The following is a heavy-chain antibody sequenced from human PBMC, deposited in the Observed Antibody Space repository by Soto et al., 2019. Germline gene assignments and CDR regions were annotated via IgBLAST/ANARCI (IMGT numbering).Heavy chain of an antibody. CDR3: ARQGGVWFGELSFDY. V-gene: IGHV2-5*02. CDR1: GFSLSTSGVG. D-gene: IGHD3-10*01. CDR2: IYWDDDK. J-gene: IGHJ4*02. Sequence: QITLKESGPTLVKPTQTLTLTCTFSGFSLSTSGVGVGWIRQPPGKALEWLALIYWDDDKRYSPSLKSSLTIAKDTSKTQVVLTMTNMDPVDTATSYCARQGGVWFGELSFDYWGQGTLVTVSS.